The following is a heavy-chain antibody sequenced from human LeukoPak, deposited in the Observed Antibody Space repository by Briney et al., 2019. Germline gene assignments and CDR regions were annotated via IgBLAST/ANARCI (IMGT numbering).Heavy chain of an antibody. Sequence: PGGSLRLSCAAFGFIFSDHYMDWVRQAPGKGLEWVGRTRNKANSYTTEYAASVKGRFTISRDDSKNSLYLQMNSLKNEDTAVYYCASQEYYYDSSGSYYWGQGTLVTVSS. CDR3: ASQEYYYDSSGSYY. D-gene: IGHD3-22*01. CDR2: TRNKANSYTT. J-gene: IGHJ4*02. V-gene: IGHV3-72*01. CDR1: GFIFSDHY.